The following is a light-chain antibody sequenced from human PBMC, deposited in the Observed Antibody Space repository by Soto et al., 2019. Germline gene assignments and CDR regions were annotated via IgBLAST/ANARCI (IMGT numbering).Light chain of an antibody. V-gene: IGKV1-33*01. J-gene: IGKJ5*01. CDR2: GAS. CDR1: QGISNY. CDR3: QQYDSVFT. Sequence: DIQMTQSPSSLSASVGDRVTITCQASQGISNYLNWYQQKPGKAPKLLIYGASNLEPGVPSRFSGSGSGTDFTFTISSLQAEDIATYICQQYDSVFTFGQGTRLEI.